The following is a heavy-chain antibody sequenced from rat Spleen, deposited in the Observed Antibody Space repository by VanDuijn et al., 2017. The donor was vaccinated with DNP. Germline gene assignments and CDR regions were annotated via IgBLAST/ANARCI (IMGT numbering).Heavy chain of an antibody. D-gene: IGHD1-4*01. CDR2: ITNTGGSI. CDR1: GFIFSNYW. V-gene: IGHV5-31*01. CDR3: ARSRLPGYYPFAC. Sequence: EVQLVESGGGPVQPGRSLKISCVASGFIFSNYWMRWIRQAPGKGLEWVASITNTGGSIYYPDSVKGRFTISRDDAKSSLYLQMNSLKSEDTATYYCARSRLPGYYPFACWGQGTLVTVSS. J-gene: IGHJ3*01.